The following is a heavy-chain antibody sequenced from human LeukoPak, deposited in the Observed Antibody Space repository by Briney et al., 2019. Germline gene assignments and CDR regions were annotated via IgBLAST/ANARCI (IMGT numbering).Heavy chain of an antibody. CDR1: GFTFNNAW. CDR3: ARSIGYCSSISRKYRGSIYLCPYFDA. CDR2: FKSKTDGGAT. V-gene: IGHV3-15*01. D-gene: IGHD2-2*01. J-gene: IGHJ4*02. Sequence: GGSLRLSCAASGFTFNNAWMSWVRQAPGKGLEWVGRFKSKTDGGATDYAARVKGRFTISRDDSKNTLYLQMNSLRAEDTAVYYCARSIGYCSSISRKYRGSIYLCPYFDAWGQGTLVTVSS.